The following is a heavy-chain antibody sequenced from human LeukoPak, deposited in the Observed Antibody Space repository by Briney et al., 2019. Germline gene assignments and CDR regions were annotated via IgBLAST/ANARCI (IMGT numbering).Heavy chain of an antibody. V-gene: IGHV3-21*06. J-gene: IGHJ4*02. Sequence: GGSLRLSCEASGFTFSSYSMRWVRQAPGKGLEWVSCISSSSRYMYYADSLKGRFTISRDNAKNSLYLHMHSLRAEDTAVYYCARVYGDYAESSDYWGQGTLVTVSS. D-gene: IGHD4-17*01. CDR1: GFTFSSYS. CDR3: ARVYGDYAESSDY. CDR2: ISSSSRYM.